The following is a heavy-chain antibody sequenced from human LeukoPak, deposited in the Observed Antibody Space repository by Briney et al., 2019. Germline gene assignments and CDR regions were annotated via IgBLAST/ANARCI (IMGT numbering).Heavy chain of an antibody. J-gene: IGHJ4*02. CDR3: ARAPDGYNPFDY. Sequence: SETLSLTCTVSGGSISSYYWSWIRQPPGKGLEWIGYIYYSGSTNYNPSLKSRVTISVDTSKNQFSLKLSSVTAADTAVYYCARAPDGYNPFDYWGQGTLVTVFS. V-gene: IGHV4-59*01. D-gene: IGHD5-24*01. CDR1: GGSISSYY. CDR2: IYYSGST.